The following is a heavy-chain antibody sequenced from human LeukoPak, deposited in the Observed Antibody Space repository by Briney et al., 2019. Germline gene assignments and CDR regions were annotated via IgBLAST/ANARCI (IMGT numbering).Heavy chain of an antibody. J-gene: IGHJ4*02. CDR1: GFSFSGSW. CDR2: ISSSGSTI. D-gene: IGHD6-13*01. Sequence: GGSLRLSCAASGFSFSGSWMTWVRQAPGKGLEWVSYISSSGSTIYYADSVKGRFTISRDNAKNSLYLQMNSLRAEDTAVYYCARTIEQQLDYWGQGTLVTVSS. CDR3: ARTIEQQLDY. V-gene: IGHV3-11*01.